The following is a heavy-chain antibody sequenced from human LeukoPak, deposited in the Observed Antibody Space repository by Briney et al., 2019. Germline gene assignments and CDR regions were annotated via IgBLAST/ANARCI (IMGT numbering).Heavy chain of an antibody. J-gene: IGHJ4*02. Sequence: EASVKVSCKTSGYTFTRYFLNWVRQAPGQGLEWMGRINPNSGVTDSGQKFQGRVTMTRDTSITTAYMELRLSSDDTAVYYCARFDQDWGTFDYWGQGTVVTVSS. CDR3: ARFDQDWGTFDY. CDR2: INPNSGVT. V-gene: IGHV1-2*02. D-gene: IGHD7-27*01. CDR1: GYTFTRYF.